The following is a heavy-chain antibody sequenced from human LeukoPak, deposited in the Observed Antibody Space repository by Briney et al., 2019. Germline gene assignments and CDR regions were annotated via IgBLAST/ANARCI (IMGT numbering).Heavy chain of an antibody. J-gene: IGHJ3*01. CDR1: GLSFSNSV. Sequence: GGSLRLSCAASGLSFSNSVMHWVRQAPGKGLEWVAGISFDESKYYADSVKGRFTISRDNSENTLYLQMNSLRGEDTAVYYCAREGYSSGWAPAFDFWGQGTMVTVSS. CDR3: AREGYSSGWAPAFDF. D-gene: IGHD6-19*01. V-gene: IGHV3-30*01. CDR2: ISFDESK.